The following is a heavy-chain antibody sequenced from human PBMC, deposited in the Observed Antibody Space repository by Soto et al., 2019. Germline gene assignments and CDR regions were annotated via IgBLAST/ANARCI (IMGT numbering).Heavy chain of an antibody. CDR2: IYYSGST. J-gene: IGHJ4*02. D-gene: IGHD2-2*01. CDR3: ARLPRYCCSSSFYAGRSGIDS. V-gene: IGHV4-39*01. CDR1: GGSISSSSYY. Sequence: QLQLQESGPGLVKPSETLSLTCTVSGGSISSSSYYWGWIRQPPGKGLEWIGTIYYSGSTYYNPSLKSRVSISVDTSKNQFSLELSSVTAAATAVYFCARLPRYCCSSSFYAGRSGIDSWGQGTLVTVSS.